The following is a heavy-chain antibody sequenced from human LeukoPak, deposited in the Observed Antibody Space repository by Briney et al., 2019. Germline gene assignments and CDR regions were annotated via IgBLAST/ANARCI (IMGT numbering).Heavy chain of an antibody. CDR2: INHSGST. CDR3: ARAGYSSGWTYFDY. CDR1: GGSFSGYY. D-gene: IGHD6-19*01. V-gene: IGHV4-34*01. J-gene: IGHJ4*02. Sequence: SETLSLTCAVYGGSFSGYYWSWIRQPPGKGLEWIGEINHSGSTNYNPSLKSRVTISVDTSKNQFSLKLSSVTAADTAVYYCARAGYSSGWTYFDYWGQGTLVTVSS.